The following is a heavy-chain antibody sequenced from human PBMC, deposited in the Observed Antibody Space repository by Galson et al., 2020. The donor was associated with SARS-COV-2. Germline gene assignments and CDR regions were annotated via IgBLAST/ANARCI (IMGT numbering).Heavy chain of an antibody. V-gene: IGHV1-46*01. D-gene: IGHD2-15*01. Sequence: ASVKVSCKASGYTFTSYYMHWVRQAPGQGLEWMGIINPSGGSTSYAQKFQGRVTMTRDTSTSTVYMELSSLRSEDTAVYYCARDPTVVTTLLDYYYGMAVWGQGTTVTVSS. CDR1: GYTFTSYY. CDR2: INPSGGST. J-gene: IGHJ6*02. CDR3: ARDPTVVTTLLDYYYGMAV.